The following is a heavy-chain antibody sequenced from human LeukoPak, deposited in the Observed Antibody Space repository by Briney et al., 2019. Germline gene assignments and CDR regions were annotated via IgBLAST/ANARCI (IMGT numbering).Heavy chain of an antibody. D-gene: IGHD2-21*01. CDR3: AKAPVTTCRGAYCYPFDY. CDR1: GGSISSSTYY. V-gene: IGHV3-23*01. Sequence: PSETLSLTCSVSGGSISSSTYYWGWIRQAPGKGLEWVSAISDSGNTYHADSVKGRFAISRDSSKNTLFLQMNRLRPEDAAVYYCAKAPVTTCRGAYCYPFDYWGQGTLVTVSS. J-gene: IGHJ4*02. CDR2: ISDSGNT.